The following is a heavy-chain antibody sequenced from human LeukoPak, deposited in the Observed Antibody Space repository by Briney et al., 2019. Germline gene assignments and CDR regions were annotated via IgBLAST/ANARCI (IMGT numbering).Heavy chain of an antibody. J-gene: IGHJ6*03. CDR1: GGSISSYY. CDR2: IYYSGST. Sequence: SETLSLTCTVSGGSISSYYWSWIRQPPGKGLEWIGYIYYSGSTNYNPSLKSRVTISVDTSKNQFSLKLSSVTAADTAVYYCARLDCSSTSCHRCYYYYYYMDVWGKGTTVTVSS. CDR3: ARLDCSSTSCHRCYYYYYYMDV. V-gene: IGHV4-59*08. D-gene: IGHD2-2*01.